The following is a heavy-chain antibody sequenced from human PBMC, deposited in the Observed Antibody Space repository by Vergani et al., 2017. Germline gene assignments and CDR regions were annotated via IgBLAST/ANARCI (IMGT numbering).Heavy chain of an antibody. Sequence: QVQLVQSGADVKRPGASVKVSCRAIGYIFTSHYIHWVRQAPGQGLEWMGIMNPSGGSTSYAQKFQGRVTMTRDTSTTTVYMELSSLRSEDTAVYYCTNSYDSSGFRDSFDIWGQGTMVTVSS. V-gene: IGHV1-46*03. CDR3: TNSYDSSGFRDSFDI. CDR2: MNPSGGST. D-gene: IGHD3-22*01. J-gene: IGHJ3*02. CDR1: GYIFTSHY.